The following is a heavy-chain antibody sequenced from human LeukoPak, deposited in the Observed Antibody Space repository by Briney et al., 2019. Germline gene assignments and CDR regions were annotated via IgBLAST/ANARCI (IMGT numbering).Heavy chain of an antibody. Sequence: GGSLRLSCAASGFTFSSYAMSWVRQAPGKGLEWVSTISGSGGVTYYPDSVRGRFTISRDNSKNTLHLQMDSLRAEDTAIYYCAKWPEGATPKFHCWGQGTLVTVSS. J-gene: IGHJ4*02. CDR3: AKWPEGATPKFHC. V-gene: IGHV3-23*01. CDR1: GFTFSSYA. D-gene: IGHD1-26*01. CDR2: ISGSGGVT.